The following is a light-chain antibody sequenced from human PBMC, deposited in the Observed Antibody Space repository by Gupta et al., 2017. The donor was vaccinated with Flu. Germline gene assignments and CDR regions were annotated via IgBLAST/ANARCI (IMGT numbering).Light chain of an antibody. CDR2: VDS. CDR1: NIGSKS. CDR3: QVWDSSIDHPGV. Sequence: SYVLTQPPSVSVAPGQTARITCGGNNIGSKSVQGYQQKPGQAPVLVVYVDSDRPSGIPERFSGSNSGNTATLTISRVEAGDEADYYCQVWDSSIDHPGVFGTGTKVTVL. J-gene: IGLJ1*01. V-gene: IGLV3-21*02.